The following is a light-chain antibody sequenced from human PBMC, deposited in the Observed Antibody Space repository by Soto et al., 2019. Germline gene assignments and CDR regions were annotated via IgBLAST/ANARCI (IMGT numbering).Light chain of an antibody. V-gene: IGKV3-20*01. J-gene: IGKJ3*01. CDR1: QSVRSTY. Sequence: EIVLTQSPGTLSLSPGERATLSCRASQSVRSTYLAWYQQKPGQAPRLLIYGTSSRATGIPDRFSGSGSGTDFTHTISRREPEEFAVYYCQQYGSSPLSSFGPGTKVDIK. CDR2: GTS. CDR3: QQYGSSPLSS.